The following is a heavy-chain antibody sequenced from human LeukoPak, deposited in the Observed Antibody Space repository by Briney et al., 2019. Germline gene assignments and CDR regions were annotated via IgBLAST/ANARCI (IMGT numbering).Heavy chain of an antibody. CDR3: ARDGRNCTNNYCYTYFDP. Sequence: PSQTLSLTCAVSGGSISSGGYSWSWIRQPPGKGLEWIGYIYHSGSTYYNPSLKSRVTISVDTSKNQFSLQLNSVTASDTAVYYCARDGRNCTNNYCYTYFDPWGPGILVTVSS. CDR2: IYHSGST. J-gene: IGHJ5*02. D-gene: IGHD2-8*01. V-gene: IGHV4-30-2*01. CDR1: GGSISSGGYS.